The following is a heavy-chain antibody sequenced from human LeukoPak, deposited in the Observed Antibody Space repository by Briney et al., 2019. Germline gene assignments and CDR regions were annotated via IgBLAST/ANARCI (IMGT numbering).Heavy chain of an antibody. Sequence: ASVKVSCKASGYTFTGYYMHWVRQAPGQGLEWMGWINPNSGGTNYAQKFQGSVTMTRDTSISTAYMELSRLRSDDTAVYYCARRKQWLDVTPLDPWGQGTLVTVSS. V-gene: IGHV1-2*02. CDR1: GYTFTGYY. CDR2: INPNSGGT. J-gene: IGHJ5*02. CDR3: ARRKQWLDVTPLDP. D-gene: IGHD6-19*01.